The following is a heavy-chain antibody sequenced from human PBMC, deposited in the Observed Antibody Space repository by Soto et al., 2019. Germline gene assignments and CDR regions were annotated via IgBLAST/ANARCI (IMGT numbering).Heavy chain of an antibody. Sequence: SETLSLTCTVSGGSISSYYGSWIRQPPGRGLEWIAYIYYSGSTNYNPSLKSRVTISVDTSKNQFSLKLSSVTAADTAVYYCARATVSYYYYYMDVWGKGTTVTVSS. CDR2: IYYSGST. D-gene: IGHD4-17*01. CDR1: GGSISSYY. J-gene: IGHJ6*03. V-gene: IGHV4-59*01. CDR3: ARATVSYYYYYMDV.